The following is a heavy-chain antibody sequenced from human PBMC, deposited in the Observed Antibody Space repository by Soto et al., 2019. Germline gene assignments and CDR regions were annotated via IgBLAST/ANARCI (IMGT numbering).Heavy chain of an antibody. CDR1: GFTFSSYG. CDR2: IWYDGSNK. D-gene: IGHD3-22*01. V-gene: IGHV3-33*01. Sequence: SLRLSCAASGFTFSSYGMHWVRQAPGKGLERGAGIWYDGSNKYYADSVKGRFTISRDNSKNTLYLQMNSLRAEDTAVYYCARGPICYDSSGYYRLWGQGTLVTVSS. CDR3: ARGPICYDSSGYYRL. J-gene: IGHJ4*02.